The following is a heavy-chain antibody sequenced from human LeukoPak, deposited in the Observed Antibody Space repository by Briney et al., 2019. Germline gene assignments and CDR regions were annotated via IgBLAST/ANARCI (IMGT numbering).Heavy chain of an antibody. J-gene: IGHJ4*02. CDR3: ARRIPATASGLDY. D-gene: IGHD2-2*01. CDR1: GFTLRSYP. V-gene: IGHV3-23*01. CDR2: ISGSGDYT. Sequence: GGSLRLSCGACGFTLRSYPMRWVRRSPERGGEGVSTISGSGDYTYYADSVKVRFTISKDNYKNTLYLQMNRLSAEDTAVYYCARRIPATASGLDYWGQGTLATVSS.